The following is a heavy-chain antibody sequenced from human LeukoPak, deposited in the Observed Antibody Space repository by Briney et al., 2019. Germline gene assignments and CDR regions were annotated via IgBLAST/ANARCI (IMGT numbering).Heavy chain of an antibody. CDR3: ARLLLPYYFDY. Sequence: ASETLSLTCTVSGGSISSSSYYWGWIRQPPGKGLEWIGSIYYSGSTYYNPSLKSRVTISVDTSKNQFSLKLSSVTAADTAVYYCARLLLPYYFDYWGQGTLVTVSS. V-gene: IGHV4-39*01. J-gene: IGHJ4*02. CDR1: GGSISSSSYY. CDR2: IYYSGST. D-gene: IGHD2/OR15-2a*01.